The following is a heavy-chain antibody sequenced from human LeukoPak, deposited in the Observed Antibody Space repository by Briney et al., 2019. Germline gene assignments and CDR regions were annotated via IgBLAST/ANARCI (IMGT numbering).Heavy chain of an antibody. CDR2: ISSSSSYI. J-gene: IGHJ4*02. D-gene: IGHD3-22*01. CDR3: ARARGPYDSSGYIDY. V-gene: IGHV3-21*04. CDR1: GFTFSSYS. Sequence: GGSLRLSCAASGFTFSSYSMNWVRQAPGKGLEWVSSISSSSSYIYYADSVKGRFTISRDNAKNSLYLQMNSLRAEDTAVYYCARARGPYDSSGYIDYWGQGTLVTVSS.